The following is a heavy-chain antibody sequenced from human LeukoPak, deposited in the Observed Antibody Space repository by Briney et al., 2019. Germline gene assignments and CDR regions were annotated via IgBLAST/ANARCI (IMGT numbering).Heavy chain of an antibody. J-gene: IGHJ3*02. D-gene: IGHD3-10*01. CDR2: INAGNGNT. CDR3: ARVNKLLWFGELLYLDI. V-gene: IGHV1-3*01. CDR1: GYTFTSYA. Sequence: ASVKVSCKASGYTFTSYAMHWVRQAPGQRLEWMGWINAGNGNTKYSQKFQGRVTITRDTSASTAYMELSSLRSEDTGVYYCARVNKLLWFGELLYLDIWGQGTMVTVSS.